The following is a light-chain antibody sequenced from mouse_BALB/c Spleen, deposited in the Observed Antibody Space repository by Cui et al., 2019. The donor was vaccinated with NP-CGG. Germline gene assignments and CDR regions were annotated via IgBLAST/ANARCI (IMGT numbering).Light chain of an antibody. V-gene: IGLV1*01. J-gene: IGLJ1*01. Sequence: QAVVTQESAPTTSPGETVTLTCRSNTGAVTTSNYANWVQEKPDHLFTGLIGGTNNRVPGVPARFSGSLIGDKAALTITGGQTEDEAIYFCALWYSNHWVFGGGTKLTVL. CDR3: ALWYSNHWV. CDR1: TGAVTTSNY. CDR2: GTN.